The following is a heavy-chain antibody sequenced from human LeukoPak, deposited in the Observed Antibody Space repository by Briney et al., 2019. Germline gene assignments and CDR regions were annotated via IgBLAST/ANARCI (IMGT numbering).Heavy chain of an antibody. CDR3: AGGNLSGDHDF. V-gene: IGHV1-2*02. Sequence: ASVKVSCKASGYSFTAYYMHWVRQAPGQGLEWMGWINPTSGSTNYTQTLRGRVTLTSDTSITTAYMELSRLKSDDTAVYYCAGGNLSGDHDFWGQGTLVTVSS. D-gene: IGHD1-26*01. CDR1: GYSFTAYY. J-gene: IGHJ4*02. CDR2: INPTSGST.